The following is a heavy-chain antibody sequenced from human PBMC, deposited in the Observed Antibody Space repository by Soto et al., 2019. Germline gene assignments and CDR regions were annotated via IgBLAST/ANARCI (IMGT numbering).Heavy chain of an antibody. V-gene: IGHV6-1*01. CDR2: TYYRSKWYN. J-gene: IGHJ6*02. D-gene: IGHD6-6*01. CDR1: GDSVSSNSAA. CDR3: ARDLIAARPGLYYGMDV. Sequence: PSQTLSLTCAISGDSVSSNSAAWNWIRQSPSRGLEWLGRTYYRSKWYNDYAVSVKSRITINPDTSKNQFSLQLNSVTPEDTAVYYCARDLIAARPGLYYGMDVWGQGTTVTVSS.